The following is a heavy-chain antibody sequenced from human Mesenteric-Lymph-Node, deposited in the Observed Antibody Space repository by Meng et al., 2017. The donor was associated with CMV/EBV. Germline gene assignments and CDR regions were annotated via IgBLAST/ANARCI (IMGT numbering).Heavy chain of an antibody. CDR1: GFTFSRYA. Sequence: GESLKISCSASGFTFSRYALHWVRQAPGKGLEWVAVISNDERKKYYTDSVRGRFTISRDNSKNTLYLQMNSLRAEDTAVYYCAKVQNPRIHYGMDVWGQGTTVTVSS. J-gene: IGHJ6*02. CDR3: AKVQNPRIHYGMDV. CDR2: ISNDERKK. D-gene: IGHD2/OR15-2a*01. V-gene: IGHV3-30*04.